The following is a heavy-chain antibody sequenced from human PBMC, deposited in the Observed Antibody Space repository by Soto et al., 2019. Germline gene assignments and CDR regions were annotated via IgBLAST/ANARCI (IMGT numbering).Heavy chain of an antibody. V-gene: IGHV1-69*12. CDR1: GGTFSSYA. J-gene: IGHJ6*02. Sequence: QVQLVQSGAEVKKPGSSVKVSCKASGGTFSSYAISWVRQAPGQGLEWMGGIIPIFCTANYAQKFQARVTHAADESNNTAYHEPSGLKSEDTAVFYCGGDFEEGEYYYGRDVWGQGTTVTVSS. CDR2: IIPIFCTA. CDR3: GGDFEEGEYYYGRDV. D-gene: IGHD3-16*01.